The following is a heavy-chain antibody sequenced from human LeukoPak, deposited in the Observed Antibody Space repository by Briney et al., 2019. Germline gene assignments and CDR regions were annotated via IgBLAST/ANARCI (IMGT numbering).Heavy chain of an antibody. J-gene: IGHJ5*02. CDR3: AMLYVVEDWFDP. CDR2: ISAYNGNT. V-gene: IGHV1-18*01. Sequence: ASVKVSCKASGYTFTSYGISWVRQAPGQGLEWMGWISAYNGNTNYAQKLQGRVTMTTDTSTSTAYMELRSLRSDDTAVYYCAMLYVVEDWFDPWGQGTLVTVSS. CDR1: GYTFTSYG. D-gene: IGHD2-21*01.